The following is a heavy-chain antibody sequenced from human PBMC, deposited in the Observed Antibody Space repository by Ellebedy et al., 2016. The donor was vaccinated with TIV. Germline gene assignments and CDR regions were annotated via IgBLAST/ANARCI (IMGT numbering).Heavy chain of an antibody. CDR1: GGSISSGDYY. V-gene: IGHV4-30-4*01. Sequence: SETLSLTXTVSGGSISSGDYYWSWIRQPPGKGLEWIGYIYYSGSTYYNPSLKSRVTISVDTSKNQFSLKLSSVTAADTAVYYCARDRCSSTSCFPDYWGQGTLVTVSS. J-gene: IGHJ4*02. CDR2: IYYSGST. CDR3: ARDRCSSTSCFPDY. D-gene: IGHD2-2*01.